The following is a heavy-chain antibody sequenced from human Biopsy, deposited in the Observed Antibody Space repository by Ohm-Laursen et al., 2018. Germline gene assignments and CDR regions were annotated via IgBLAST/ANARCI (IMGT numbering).Heavy chain of an antibody. CDR1: GGTLSKYA. V-gene: IGHV1-69*01. J-gene: IGHJ6*02. Sequence: SLVKVSCKTFGGTLSKYAMSWVRQAPGQGLEWLGVIIAPSGTTNNAQRFQGRLSITADESATSVYMELSSLTSEDTAVYYCARTGTYYHDSSLYYFYGLDLWGQGSTVTVFS. D-gene: IGHD3-22*01. CDR3: ARTGTYYHDSSLYYFYGLDL. CDR2: IIAPSGTT.